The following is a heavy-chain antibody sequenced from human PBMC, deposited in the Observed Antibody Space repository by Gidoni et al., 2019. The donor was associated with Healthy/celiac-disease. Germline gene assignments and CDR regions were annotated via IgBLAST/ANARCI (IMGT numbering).Heavy chain of an antibody. J-gene: IGHJ5*02. CDR3: AREVAIAAAGKSNNWFDP. D-gene: IGHD6-13*01. CDR2: ISSSSSYT. CDR1: GFTFSDYY. V-gene: IGHV3-11*05. Sequence: QVQLVESGGGLVKPGGSLRRSCAASGFTFSDYYLSWIRQAPGKGLGWVSYISSSSSYTNYADSVKGRFTISRDNAKNSLYLQMNSLRAEDTAVYYCAREVAIAAAGKSNNWFDPWGQGTLVTVSS.